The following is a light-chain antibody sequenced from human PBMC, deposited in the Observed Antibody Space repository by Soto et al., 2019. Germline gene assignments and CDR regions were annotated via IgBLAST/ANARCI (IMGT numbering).Light chain of an antibody. CDR3: QQYEDLPYT. CDR2: DAS. J-gene: IGKJ2*01. V-gene: IGKV1-33*01. CDR1: QDLTDF. Sequence: DIQMTQSPSSLSASVGDRVTITYQASQDLTDFLNWYQQKPGKNPKLLIYDASNLETGVPSRFSGSGYRTHFSLAINSLQPEDMVTYYCQQYEDLPYTFGQGTKLEIK.